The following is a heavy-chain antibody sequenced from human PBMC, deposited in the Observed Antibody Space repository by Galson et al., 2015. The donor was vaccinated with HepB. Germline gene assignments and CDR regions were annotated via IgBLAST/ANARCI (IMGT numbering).Heavy chain of an antibody. J-gene: IGHJ5*02. CDR3: TTDSPIVVVVAAKFAPETFGP. D-gene: IGHD2-15*01. CDR1: GFSFNNAW. V-gene: IGHV3-15*01. Sequence: SLRLSCAASGFSFNNAWMTWVRQAPGKGLEWVGRIKRKSDRGTTDYAAPVKGRFTISRDDSKNTLYLQMNSLKTEDTAVYYCTTDSPIVVVVAAKFAPETFGPWGQGTLVTVSS. CDR2: IKRKSDRGTT.